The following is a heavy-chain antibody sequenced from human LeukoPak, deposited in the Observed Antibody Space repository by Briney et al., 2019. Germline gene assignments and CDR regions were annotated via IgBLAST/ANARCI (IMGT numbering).Heavy chain of an antibody. CDR3: AKAPGYSSSWYFYFQH. Sequence: GGSLRLSCAASGFTVSSNYMSWVRQAPGKGLEWVSVIYSGGSTYYADSVKGRFTISRDNSKNTLYLQMNSLRAEDTAVYYCAKAPGYSSSWYFYFQHWGQGTLVTVSS. D-gene: IGHD6-13*01. J-gene: IGHJ1*01. V-gene: IGHV3-53*01. CDR1: GFTVSSNY. CDR2: IYSGGST.